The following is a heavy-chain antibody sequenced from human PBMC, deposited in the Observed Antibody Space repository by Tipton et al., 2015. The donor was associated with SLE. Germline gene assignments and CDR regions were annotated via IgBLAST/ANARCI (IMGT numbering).Heavy chain of an antibody. CDR2: VYYTGST. CDR1: GGSVSSSGYY. J-gene: IGHJ4*02. CDR3: ARDPNGGYGSFGY. D-gene: IGHD7-27*01. V-gene: IGHV4-39*07. Sequence: TLSLTCTVSGGSVSSSGYYWAWIRQPPGKGLEWIANVYYTGSTYYNPSLKSRVTISVDTSKSQFSLKLSSVTAADTAVYYCARDPNGGYGSFGYWGLGALVTVSS.